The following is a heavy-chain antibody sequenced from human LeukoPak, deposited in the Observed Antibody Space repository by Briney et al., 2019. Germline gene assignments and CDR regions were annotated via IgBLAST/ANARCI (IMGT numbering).Heavy chain of an antibody. CDR1: GFTFSSYG. CDR3: AKGYDFWSGGIDY. Sequence: PGGSLRLSCAASGFTFSSYGMHWVRQAPGKGLEWVAVISYDGSNKYYADSVKGRFTISRDNSKNTLYLQMNSLRADDTAVYYCAKGYDFWSGGIDYWGQGTLVTVSS. CDR2: ISYDGSNK. J-gene: IGHJ4*02. V-gene: IGHV3-30*18. D-gene: IGHD3-3*01.